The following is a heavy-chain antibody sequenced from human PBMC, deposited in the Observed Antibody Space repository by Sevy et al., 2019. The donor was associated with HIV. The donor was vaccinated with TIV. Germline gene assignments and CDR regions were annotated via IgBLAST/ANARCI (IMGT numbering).Heavy chain of an antibody. Sequence: SETLSLTCTVSGGSISSYYWSWIRQPPGKGLEWIGYIYYSGSTNYNPSLKSRVTISVDTSKNQFSLKLSSVTAADTAVYYCAGLQIGTAMAYFDYWGQGTLVTVSS. D-gene: IGHD5-18*01. CDR2: IYYSGST. CDR1: GGSISSYY. J-gene: IGHJ4*02. V-gene: IGHV4-59*01. CDR3: AGLQIGTAMAYFDY.